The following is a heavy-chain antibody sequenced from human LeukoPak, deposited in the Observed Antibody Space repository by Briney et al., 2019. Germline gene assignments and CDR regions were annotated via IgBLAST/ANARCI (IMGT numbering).Heavy chain of an antibody. CDR2: INHSGSI. CDR3: ARSVLWFGELPDF. J-gene: IGHJ4*02. D-gene: IGHD3-10*01. Sequence: SETLSLTCAVYGGSFSGYYSSWIRQPPGKGLEWLGEINHSGSINYNPSLKSRVTISVDTSKNQFSLKLSSVTAADTAVYYCARSVLWFGELPDFWGQGTLVTVSS. V-gene: IGHV4-34*01. CDR1: GGSFSGYY.